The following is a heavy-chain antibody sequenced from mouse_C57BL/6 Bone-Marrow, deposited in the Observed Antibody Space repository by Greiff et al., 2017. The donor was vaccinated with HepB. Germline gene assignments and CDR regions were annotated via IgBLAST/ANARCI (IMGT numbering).Heavy chain of an antibody. CDR3: ARDGNRWLLRTWFAY. Sequence: DVKLQESGPGLVKPSQSLSLTCSVTGYSITSGYYWNWIRQFPGNKLEWMGYISYDGSNNYNPSLKNRISITRDTSKNQFFLKLNSVTTEDTATYYCARDGNRWLLRTWFAYWGQGTLVTVSA. V-gene: IGHV3-6*01. D-gene: IGHD2-3*01. CDR2: ISYDGSN. J-gene: IGHJ3*01. CDR1: GYSITSGYY.